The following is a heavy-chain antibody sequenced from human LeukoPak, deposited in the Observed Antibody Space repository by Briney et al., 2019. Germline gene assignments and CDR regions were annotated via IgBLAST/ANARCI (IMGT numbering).Heavy chain of an antibody. Sequence: ASVKDSCKASEYTFTSYYMHWVRQAPGQGLEWMGIINPSGGSTSYAQKFQGRVTMTRDTSTSTVYMELSSLRSEDTAVYYFSFFKPVPAYEILTGYYYFDYWGQGTLVTVSS. CDR3: SFFKPVPAYEILTGYYYFDY. D-gene: IGHD3-9*01. V-gene: IGHV1-46*03. CDR1: EYTFTSYY. J-gene: IGHJ4*02. CDR2: INPSGGST.